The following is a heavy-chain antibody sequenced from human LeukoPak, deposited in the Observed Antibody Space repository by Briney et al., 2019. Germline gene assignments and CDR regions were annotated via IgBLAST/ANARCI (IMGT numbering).Heavy chain of an antibody. D-gene: IGHD5-12*01. CDR2: MNPNSGNT. J-gene: IGHJ4*02. Sequence: ASVKVSCKASGYTFTSYDINWVRQATGQGLEWMGWMNPNSGNTGYVQKFQGRVTMTRNTSISTAYMELSSLRSEDTAVYYCASGRTRYSGYDYGYWGQGTLVTVSS. CDR3: ASGRTRYSGYDYGY. CDR1: GYTFTSYD. V-gene: IGHV1-8*01.